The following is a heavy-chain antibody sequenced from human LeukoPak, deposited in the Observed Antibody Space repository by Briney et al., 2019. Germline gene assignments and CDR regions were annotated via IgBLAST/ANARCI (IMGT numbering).Heavy chain of an antibody. J-gene: IGHJ4*02. CDR2: INSDGSST. CDR3: ARVSSSYYFYFDY. Sequence: PGGTLRLSCAASGFTFSSYWMHWVRQAPGKGLLWVSRINSDGSSTSYADSVKGRFTISRDNAKNTLYLQMNSLRAEDTAVYYCARVSSSYYFYFDYWGQGTLVTVSS. CDR1: GFTFSSYW. V-gene: IGHV3-74*01. D-gene: IGHD6-13*01.